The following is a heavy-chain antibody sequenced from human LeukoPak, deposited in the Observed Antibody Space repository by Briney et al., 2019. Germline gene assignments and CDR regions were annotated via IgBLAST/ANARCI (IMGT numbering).Heavy chain of an antibody. CDR2: INPNSGGT. CDR1: GYTFTGYY. V-gene: IGHV1-2*02. J-gene: IGHJ6*03. Sequence: ASVKVSCKASGYTFTGYYMHWVRQAPGQGLEWMGWINPNSGGTNYAQKFQGRVTMTRDTSISTVYMELSSLRSDDTAVYYCARADSVPAGDYHYWYMDVWGKGTTVIVSS. CDR3: ARADSVPAGDYHYWYMDV. D-gene: IGHD2-2*01.